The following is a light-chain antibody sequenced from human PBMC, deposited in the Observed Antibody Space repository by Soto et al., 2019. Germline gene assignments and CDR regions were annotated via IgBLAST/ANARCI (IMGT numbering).Light chain of an antibody. V-gene: IGLV1-40*01. CDR3: HSYDSSLSGSV. CDR1: NSNIGASND. CDR2: GDN. Sequence: QSVLTQPPSVSGAPGQRGTIACTGGNSNIGASNDVHWYQQIPGTAPKLLIYGDNNRPSGVPDRFSGSKSGTSASLAITGLQAEDEADYYCHSYDSSLSGSVFGGGTKVTVL. J-gene: IGLJ3*02.